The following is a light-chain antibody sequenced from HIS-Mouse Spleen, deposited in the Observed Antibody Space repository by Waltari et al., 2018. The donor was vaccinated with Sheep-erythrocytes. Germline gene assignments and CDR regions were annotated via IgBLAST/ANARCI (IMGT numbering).Light chain of an antibody. CDR3: CSYAGSSTFHVV. Sequence: QSALTQPASVSGSPGKSITISCTGTSSDVGSYNLVSCYQQHPGKAPKLMIYEGSKRPSGVSNRFSGSKSGNTASLTISGLQAEDEADYYCCSYAGSSTFHVVFGGGTKLTVL. J-gene: IGLJ2*01. CDR2: EGS. CDR1: SSDVGSYNL. V-gene: IGLV2-23*03.